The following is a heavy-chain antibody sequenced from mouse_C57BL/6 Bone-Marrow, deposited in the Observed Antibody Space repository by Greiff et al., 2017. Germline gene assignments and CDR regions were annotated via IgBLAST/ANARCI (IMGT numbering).Heavy chain of an antibody. CDR2: IDPEDGDT. CDR1: GYNFNDYY. CDR3: SSTCGGSGWSFDD. D-gene: IGHD1-1*02. Sequence: VQLKESGAELVRPGASVKLSCTASGYNFNDYYMHWVKQRPEQGLEWIGRIDPEDGDTAYAPKFKGKATMTADTSSNTAYLELSSLTSEDAAVYYYSSTCGGSGWSFDDWGTGTSVTVSS. V-gene: IGHV14-1*01. J-gene: IGHJ1*03.